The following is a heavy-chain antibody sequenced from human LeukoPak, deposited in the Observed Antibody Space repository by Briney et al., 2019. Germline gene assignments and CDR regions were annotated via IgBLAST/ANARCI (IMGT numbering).Heavy chain of an antibody. CDR1: GYTLTELS. V-gene: IGHV1-24*01. D-gene: IGHD6-13*01. CDR2: FDPEDGET. CDR3: ATDLIAAAGTDY. J-gene: IGHJ4*02. Sequence: ASVKVSCKVSGYTLTELSMHWVRQAPGKGLEWMGGFDPEDGETIYAQKFQGRVTMTEDTSTDTAYMELSSLRSEDTAVYYCATDLIAAAGTDYWGQGTLVTVSS.